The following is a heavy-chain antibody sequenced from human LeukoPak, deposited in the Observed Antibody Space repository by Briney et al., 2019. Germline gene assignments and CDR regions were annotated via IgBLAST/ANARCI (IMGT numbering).Heavy chain of an antibody. CDR3: ARAPYCGGDCYSANYYYYYMDV. CDR1: SYTFTRYG. CDR2: ISGYNGNT. Sequence: ASVKVSCKASSYTFTRYGISWVRQAPGQGLEWMGWISGYNGNTNYAQKFQDRVSMTADTSTSTAYMEVRSLRSDDTAVYYCARAPYCGGDCYSANYYYYYMDVWGKGTTVTISS. D-gene: IGHD2-21*02. V-gene: IGHV1-18*01. J-gene: IGHJ6*03.